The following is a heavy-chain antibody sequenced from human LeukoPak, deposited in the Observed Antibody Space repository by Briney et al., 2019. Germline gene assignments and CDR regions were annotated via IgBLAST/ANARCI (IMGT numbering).Heavy chain of an antibody. V-gene: IGHV3-23*01. D-gene: IGHD3-9*01. CDR2: ISGSGGST. CDR3: AKANFDWNDAFDI. J-gene: IGHJ3*02. CDR1: GFTFSSYG. Sequence: GGTLRLSCAASGFTFSSYGMSWVRQAPGKGLEWVSVISGSGGSTDYADSVKGRFTISRDNSKNTLYLQMNSLRAEDTAVYYCAKANFDWNDAFDIWGQGTMVTVSS.